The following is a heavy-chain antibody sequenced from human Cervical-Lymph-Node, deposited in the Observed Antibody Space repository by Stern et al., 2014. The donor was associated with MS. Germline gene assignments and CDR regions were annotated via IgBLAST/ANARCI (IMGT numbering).Heavy chain of an antibody. Sequence: QVQLVESGADVKKPGSSVRVSCKASGGISWLRQAPVQGLEWMGGILPSVGKTHYAQRFQGRLTITADTSANTTYMELSSLRSDDTAVYYCATGAGDNWFDPWGQGTLVSVSS. V-gene: IGHV1-69*06. CDR1: GG. CDR3: ATGAGDNWFDP. D-gene: IGHD3-10*01. CDR2: ILPSVGKT. J-gene: IGHJ5*02.